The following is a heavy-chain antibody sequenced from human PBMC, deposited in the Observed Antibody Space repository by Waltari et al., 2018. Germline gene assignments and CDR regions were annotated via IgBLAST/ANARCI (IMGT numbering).Heavy chain of an antibody. V-gene: IGHV4-34*02. CDR2: VSHTGGT. J-gene: IGHJ5*02. CDR3: ARRFQTFCDEASCFSARWFDP. Sequence: QVQLRQWGATLLRPWETLSLPCAGYNGYFRSYYCIWIRQPPGRGLEWSGDVSHTGGTNYSPSLRSRLTISLDTSKNQFSLDLTSVTAEDSAVYYCARRFQTFCDEASCFSARWFDPWGQGTPVTVSS. D-gene: IGHD2-21*01. CDR1: NGYFRSYY.